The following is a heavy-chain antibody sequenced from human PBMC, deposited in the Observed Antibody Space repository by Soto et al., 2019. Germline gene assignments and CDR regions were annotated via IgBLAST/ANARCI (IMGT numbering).Heavy chain of an antibody. V-gene: IGHV1-69*01. D-gene: IGHD2-2*01. CDR1: GGTFSSYA. J-gene: IGHJ4*02. CDR3: ASALVPAADGELWYGEHFDY. Sequence: QVQLVQSGAEVKKPGSSVKVSCKASGGTFSSYAISWVRQAPGQGLEWMGGIIPIFGTANYAQKFQGRVTITADESTSTAYMELSSLISEDTAVYYCASALVPAADGELWYGEHFDYWGQGTLVTVSS. CDR2: IIPIFGTA.